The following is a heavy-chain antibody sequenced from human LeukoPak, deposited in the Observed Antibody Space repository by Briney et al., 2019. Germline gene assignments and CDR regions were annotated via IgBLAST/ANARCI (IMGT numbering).Heavy chain of an antibody. CDR2: IYYSGST. J-gene: IGHJ4*02. Sequence: SETLSLTCTVSGGSISSYYWSWIRQPPGKGLEWIGYIYYSGSTNYNPSLKSRVTISVDTSKNQFSLKLSSVTAADTAVYYCARAQFPPFGDSSGYYVDYWGQGTLVTVSS. CDR1: GGSISSYY. D-gene: IGHD3-22*01. CDR3: ARAQFPPFGDSSGYYVDY. V-gene: IGHV4-59*12.